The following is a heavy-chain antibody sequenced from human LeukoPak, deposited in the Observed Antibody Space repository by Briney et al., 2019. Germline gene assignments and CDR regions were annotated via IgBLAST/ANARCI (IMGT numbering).Heavy chain of an antibody. V-gene: IGHV4-34*01. D-gene: IGHD6-13*01. CDR2: IYHSGST. CDR3: ARMFRSSWYINWFDP. Sequence: SETLSLTCAVYGGSFSGYYWSWIRQPPGKGLEWIGSIYHSGSTSYNPSLKSRLTISVDTSKNQFSLKLNFVTAADTAMYYCARMFRSSWYINWFDPWGQGTLVTVSS. CDR1: GGSFSGYY. J-gene: IGHJ5*02.